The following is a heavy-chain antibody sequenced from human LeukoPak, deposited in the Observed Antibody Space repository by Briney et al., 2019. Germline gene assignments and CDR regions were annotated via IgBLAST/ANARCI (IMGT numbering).Heavy chain of an antibody. CDR3: ARLRKQWLVLYYYYYMDV. J-gene: IGHJ6*03. CDR1: GYTFTSYY. Sequence: ASVKVSFKASGYTFTSYYVHWVRQAPGQGLEWMGWMNPNSGNTGYAQKFQGRVTMTRNTSISTAYMELSSLRSEDTAVYYCARLRKQWLVLYYYYYMDVWGKGTTVTISS. CDR2: MNPNSGNT. D-gene: IGHD6-19*01. V-gene: IGHV1-8*02.